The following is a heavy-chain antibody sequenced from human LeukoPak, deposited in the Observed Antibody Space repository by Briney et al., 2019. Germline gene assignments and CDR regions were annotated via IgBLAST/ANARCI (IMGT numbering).Heavy chain of an antibody. CDR2: ISAYNGNT. J-gene: IGHJ3*02. CDR1: GYTFTSYG. CDR3: ARVREECGGDCYWDDAFDI. Sequence: GASVNVSCKASGYTFTSYGISWVRRAPGQGLEWMGWISAYNGNTNYAQKLQGRVTMTTDTSTSTAYMELRSLRSDDTAVYYCARVREECGGDCYWDDAFDIWGQGTMVTVSS. D-gene: IGHD2-21*01. V-gene: IGHV1-18*01.